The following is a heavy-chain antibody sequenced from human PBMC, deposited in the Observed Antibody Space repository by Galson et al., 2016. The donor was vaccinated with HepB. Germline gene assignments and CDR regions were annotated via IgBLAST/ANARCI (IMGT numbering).Heavy chain of an antibody. CDR3: ARTTDNFDY. CDR1: GGTFSSYG. CDR2: IIPMSGTG. V-gene: IGHV1-69*13. Sequence: SVKVSCKASGGTFSSYGISWVRQAPGQGLEWMGGIIPMSGTGDCAQKFQGRLTVTADESTSTVYMELSGLTSEDTAVYYCARTTDNFDYWDQGTLVTVSS. J-gene: IGHJ4*02. D-gene: IGHD1-1*01.